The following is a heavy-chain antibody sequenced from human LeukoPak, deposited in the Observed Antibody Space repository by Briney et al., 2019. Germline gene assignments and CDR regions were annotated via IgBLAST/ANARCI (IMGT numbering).Heavy chain of an antibody. J-gene: IGHJ4*02. CDR3: ARDQVLLWFGESYYFDY. Sequence: ASVKVSCKASGYTFTSYAMNWVRQAPGQGLEWMGWINTNTGNPTYAQGFTGRFAFSLDTSVSTAYLQISSLKAEDTAVYYCARDQVLLWFGESYYFDYWGQGTLVTVSS. D-gene: IGHD3-10*01. CDR2: INTNTGNP. V-gene: IGHV7-4-1*02. CDR1: GYTFTSYA.